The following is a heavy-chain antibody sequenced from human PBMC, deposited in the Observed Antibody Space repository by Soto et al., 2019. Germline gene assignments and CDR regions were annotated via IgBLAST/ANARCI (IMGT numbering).Heavy chain of an antibody. D-gene: IGHD2-8*02. CDR2: ILVGGRT. CDR1: GFICSSDY. Sequence: GGSLRLSCAASGFICSSDYMSWVRQAPGKGLEWVSTILVGGRTFYVDSVKGRFTISRDSSNNMVYLQMNSLTAGDTALYYCAKATATGGGAFDICGQGTMVTVSS. J-gene: IGHJ3*02. V-gene: IGHV3-23*01. CDR3: AKATATGGGAFDI.